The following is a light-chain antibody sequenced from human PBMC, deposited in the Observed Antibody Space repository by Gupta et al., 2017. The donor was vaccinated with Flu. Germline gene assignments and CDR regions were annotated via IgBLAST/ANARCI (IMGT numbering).Light chain of an antibody. CDR1: QSVNDA. CDR3: QQRAGWPRT. Sequence: DIVLTQSPATLSVSPGDRATLSCRASQSVNDALAWYQQKPGQAPKVLVYDASNMAAGIPVKFSGSGSGTDFTLTISSLEPDDFAAYYCQQRAGWPRTFGEGTKVEIK. V-gene: IGKV3-11*01. CDR2: DAS. J-gene: IGKJ4*02.